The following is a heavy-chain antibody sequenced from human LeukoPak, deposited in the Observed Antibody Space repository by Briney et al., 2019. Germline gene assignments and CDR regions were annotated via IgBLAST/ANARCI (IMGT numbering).Heavy chain of an antibody. CDR1: GFTFNNYA. CDR3: AREQYGDIYFDS. D-gene: IGHD4-17*01. Sequence: PGGSLRLSCAASGFTFNNYAMSWVRQAPGKGLEWVSGISGSGDNTYYADSVKGRFTISRDNSKNTLYLQMNSLGAEDTAVYYCAREQYGDIYFDSWGQGTLVTVSS. CDR2: ISGSGDNT. J-gene: IGHJ4*02. V-gene: IGHV3-23*01.